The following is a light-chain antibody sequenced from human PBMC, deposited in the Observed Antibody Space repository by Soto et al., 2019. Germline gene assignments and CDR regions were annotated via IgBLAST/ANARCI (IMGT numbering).Light chain of an antibody. V-gene: IGKV3-15*01. CDR3: QQYIRWPLT. CDR2: GAS. CDR1: QSVSSN. J-gene: IGKJ4*01. Sequence: VMTQSPATLSVSPGDRATLSCRASQSVSSNLAWYQQKPGQAPSLLIYGASTRATGTPARFSGSGSGTEFTLTISSLQSEDFAVYYCQQYIRWPLTFGGGTKVDI.